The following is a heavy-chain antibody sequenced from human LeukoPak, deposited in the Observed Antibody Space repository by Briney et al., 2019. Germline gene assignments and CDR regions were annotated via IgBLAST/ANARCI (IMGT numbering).Heavy chain of an antibody. Sequence: GSSVKVSCKASGGTFSSYAISWVRQAPGQGLEWMGRIIPILGIANYAQKFQGRVTITADKSTSTAYMELRSLRSDDTAVYYCAALGATPFDYWGQGTLVTVSS. D-gene: IGHD1-26*01. CDR3: AALGATPFDY. J-gene: IGHJ4*02. V-gene: IGHV1-69*04. CDR2: IIPILGIA. CDR1: GGTFSSYA.